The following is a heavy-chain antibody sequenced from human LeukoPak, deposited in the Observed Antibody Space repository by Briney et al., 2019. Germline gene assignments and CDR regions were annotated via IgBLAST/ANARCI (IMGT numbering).Heavy chain of an antibody. CDR3: ASSTYYYDSRPYYGMDV. J-gene: IGHJ6*02. D-gene: IGHD3-22*01. V-gene: IGHV1-69*01. CDR1: GGTFSSYA. Sequence: GSSVKVSCKASGGTFSSYAISWVRQAPGQGLEWMGGIIPIFGTANYAQKFQGRVTITADESTSTAYMELSSLRSEDTAVYYCASSTYYYDSRPYYGMDVWGQGTTVTVS. CDR2: IIPIFGTA.